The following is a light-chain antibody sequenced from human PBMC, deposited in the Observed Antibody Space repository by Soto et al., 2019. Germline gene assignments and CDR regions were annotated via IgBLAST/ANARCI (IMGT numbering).Light chain of an antibody. Sequence: QSVLTQPPSVSGAPGQRVTISCTGSSSNIGAGYDVHWYQQRPGTAPKLLIFGNINRPSGVPDRFSGSKSGTSASLAITGLRAEDEGDYYCQPYDSTVSARYVFGTGTKLIVL. CDR3: QPYDSTVSARYV. CDR2: GNI. J-gene: IGLJ1*01. V-gene: IGLV1-40*01. CDR1: SSNIGAGYD.